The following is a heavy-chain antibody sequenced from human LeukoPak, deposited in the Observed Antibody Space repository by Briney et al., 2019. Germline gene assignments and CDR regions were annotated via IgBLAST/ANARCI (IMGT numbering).Heavy chain of an antibody. CDR2: VYYSGGT. D-gene: IGHD1-1*01. CDR3: ARGTILGNWFDP. Sequence: SETLSLTCTVSGGSISSGDYYWSWIRQPPGKGLEWIGYVYYSGGTYYNPSLKSRVTISVDTSKNQFSLKLSSVTAADTAVYYCARGTILGNWFDPWGQGTLVTVSS. V-gene: IGHV4-30-4*01. CDR1: GGSISSGDYY. J-gene: IGHJ5*02.